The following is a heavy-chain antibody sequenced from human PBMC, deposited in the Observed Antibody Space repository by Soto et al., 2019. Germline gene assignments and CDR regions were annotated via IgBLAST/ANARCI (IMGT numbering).Heavy chain of an antibody. CDR2: IYYRGNT. V-gene: IGHV4-59*11. J-gene: IGHJ6*02. CDR3: ARDGREASGIDV. D-gene: IGHD1-26*01. Sequence: QVQLQESGPGLVKPSETLSLTCTVSGGSISSHYWSWVRQAPGKGLEWIGCIYYRGNTFYNPSLKSRCTISVDTSNNQFSLKLDSVTTADTAVYYCARDGREASGIDVWGQGTTVTVSS. CDR1: GGSISSHY.